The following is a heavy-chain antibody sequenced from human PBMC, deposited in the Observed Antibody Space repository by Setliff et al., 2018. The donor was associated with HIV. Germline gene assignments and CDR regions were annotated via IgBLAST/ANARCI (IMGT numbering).Heavy chain of an antibody. CDR2: IWYDGSNK. CDR1: GFTFSNYG. CDR3: AKTTMVRGVHSEDYFDY. Sequence: GESLKISCAASGFTFSNYGMHWVRQAPGKGLEWVAVIWYDGSNKYYADSVKGRFTISRDNSKNTLYLQMNSLRAEDTAVYYCAKTTMVRGVHSEDYFDYWGQGTLVTVSS. D-gene: IGHD3-10*01. J-gene: IGHJ4*02. V-gene: IGHV3-33*06.